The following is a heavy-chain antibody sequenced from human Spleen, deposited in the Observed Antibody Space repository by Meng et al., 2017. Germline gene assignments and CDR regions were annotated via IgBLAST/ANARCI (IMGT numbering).Heavy chain of an antibody. V-gene: IGHV1-69*06. CDR3: ARDRWGVNDY. CDR2: IIPIFGTA. D-gene: IGHD3-16*01. CDR1: GGTFSRYA. Sequence: VQRVQSGAEVKKPGCSVKVSCKASGGTFSRYAISWVRQAPGQGVEWMGGIIPIFGTANYAQKFQGRVTITADKSTSTAYMELSSLRSEDTAAYYCARDRWGVNDYWGQGTLVTVSS. J-gene: IGHJ4*02.